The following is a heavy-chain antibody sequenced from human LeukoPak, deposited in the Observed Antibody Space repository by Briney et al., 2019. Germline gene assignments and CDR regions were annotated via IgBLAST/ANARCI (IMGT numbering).Heavy chain of an antibody. D-gene: IGHD2-21*02. CDR1: LDSTTSNF. V-gene: IGHV4-4*02. Sequence: SETLSLTCTVSLDSTTSNFWSWVRQPPGKGLEWIGEVHRSGSPNYNPSLQSRVTISIDRSRNQIVLELSSVTAEDTALYYCARAEGGPATAIYWGQGTLVTVSS. CDR3: ARAEGGPATAIY. CDR2: VHRSGSP. J-gene: IGHJ4*02.